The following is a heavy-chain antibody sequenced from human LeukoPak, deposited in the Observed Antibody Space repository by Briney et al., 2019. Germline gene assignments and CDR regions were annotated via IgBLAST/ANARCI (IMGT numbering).Heavy chain of an antibody. V-gene: IGHV3-23*01. J-gene: IGHJ6*03. Sequence: PGGSLRLSCAASGLTLSRYAVNWARQAPGRGLEWVSYISPSGDSTVYAESVKGRFTISRDNSKNMLYLQMGSLRAEDTAIYYCVKKVYYYMDVWGKGTTVTVSS. CDR3: VKKVYYYMDV. CDR2: ISPSGDST. CDR1: GLTLSRYA.